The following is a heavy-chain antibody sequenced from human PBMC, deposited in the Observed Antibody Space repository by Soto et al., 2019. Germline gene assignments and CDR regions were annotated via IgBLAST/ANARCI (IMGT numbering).Heavy chain of an antibody. J-gene: IGHJ5*02. D-gene: IGHD3-22*01. Sequence: SSLKVSSKASGGTFSSYAISCVRQAPGQGLEWMGGIIPIFGTANYAQKFQGRVTITADESTSTAYMELSSLRSEDTAVYYCARRPVGYDSSGSNWFDPWGQGTLVTVSS. CDR1: GGTFSSYA. V-gene: IGHV1-69*13. CDR2: IIPIFGTA. CDR3: ARRPVGYDSSGSNWFDP.